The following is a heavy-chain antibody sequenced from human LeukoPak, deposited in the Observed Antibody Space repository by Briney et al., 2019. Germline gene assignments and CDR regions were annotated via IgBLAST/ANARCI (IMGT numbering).Heavy chain of an antibody. CDR1: GFTVSTNC. CDR3: AKRRTNYDILTGDFDY. D-gene: IGHD3-9*01. J-gene: IGHJ4*02. V-gene: IGHV3-53*01. CDR2: IYSGGTT. Sequence: GGSLRLSCAASGFTVSTNCMTWVRQAPGKGLEWVSTIYSGGTTYYADSVKGRFTISRDNSKNTLYLQMNSLRAEDTAVYYCAKRRTNYDILTGDFDYWGQGTLVTVSS.